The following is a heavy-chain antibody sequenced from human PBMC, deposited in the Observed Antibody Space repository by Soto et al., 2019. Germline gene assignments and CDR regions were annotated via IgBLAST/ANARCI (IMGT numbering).Heavy chain of an antibody. D-gene: IGHD4-17*01. CDR2: ISGNYGST. Sequence: ASVKVSCKASGYTFTSYGISWVRQAPGRGLEWMGWISGNYGSTNYAQKLQGRVTMTTDTSTSTAYMELRSLRSDDTAVYYCARDGGTVTTSYRGQGTLVTVSS. CDR3: ARDGGTVTTSY. V-gene: IGHV1-18*01. J-gene: IGHJ4*02. CDR1: GYTFTSYG.